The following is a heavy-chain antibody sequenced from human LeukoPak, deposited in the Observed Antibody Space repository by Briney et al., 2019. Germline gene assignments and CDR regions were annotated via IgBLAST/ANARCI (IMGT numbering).Heavy chain of an antibody. CDR2: IYYSGST. CDR1: GGSISSYY. J-gene: IGHJ4*02. D-gene: IGHD3-9*01. V-gene: IGHV4-59*01. CDR3: ARVTGYTIEDYFDY. Sequence: PSETLPLTCTVSGGSISSYYWSWIRQPPGKGLEWIGYIYYSGSTNYNPSLKSRVTISVDTSKNQFSLKLSSVTAADTAVYYCARVTGYTIEDYFDYWGQGTLVTVSS.